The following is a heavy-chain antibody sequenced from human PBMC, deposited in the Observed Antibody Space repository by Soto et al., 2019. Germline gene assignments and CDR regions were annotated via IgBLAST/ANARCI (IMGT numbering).Heavy chain of an antibody. J-gene: IGHJ6*02. CDR2: IGAYSGNK. D-gene: IGHD6-13*01. CDR1: GYTFTSYG. Sequence: QVQLVQSGAEVKKPGASVKVACKASGYTFTSYGFCWVRQATGQGLEWMGWIGAYSGNKDYAQNLKGRVTMTTDTSTSTTYRELRSLRSDDTAVYYCARGGSSSFSGMDVWGQGTTVTVSS. CDR3: ARGGSSSFSGMDV. V-gene: IGHV1-18*01.